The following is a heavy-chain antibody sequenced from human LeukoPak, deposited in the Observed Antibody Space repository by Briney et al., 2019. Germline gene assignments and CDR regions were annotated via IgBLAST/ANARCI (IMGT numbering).Heavy chain of an antibody. CDR1: GGSIYNYY. J-gene: IGHJ4*02. D-gene: IGHD3-22*01. CDR2: IYDSGST. Sequence: NPSETLSLTCTVSGGSIYNYYWSWIRQPPGKGLEWIGNIYDSGSTNYNPSLKSRLTISVDTSKNQCSLKLSSVTAADTAVYYCARQSISGSSLSYFDYWGQGTLVNVSS. CDR3: ARQSISGSSLSYFDY. V-gene: IGHV4-59*01.